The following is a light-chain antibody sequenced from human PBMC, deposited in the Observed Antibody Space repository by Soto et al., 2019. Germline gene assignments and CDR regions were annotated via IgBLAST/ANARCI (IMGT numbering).Light chain of an antibody. Sequence: EIVLTQSPATLSLSPGERATLSCRASQTVSSSLAWYQQKPGQAPRLLIYEASNRATGIPARFSGSGSGADFTLTISSLEPEDFAVYYCQQRGTFGGGTKVEIK. CDR2: EAS. CDR1: QTVSSS. CDR3: QQRGT. J-gene: IGKJ4*01. V-gene: IGKV3-11*01.